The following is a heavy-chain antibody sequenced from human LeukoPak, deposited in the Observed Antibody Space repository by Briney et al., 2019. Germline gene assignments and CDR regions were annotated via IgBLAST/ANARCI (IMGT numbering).Heavy chain of an antibody. J-gene: IGHJ3*02. Sequence: TGGSLRLSCAASGFTFSSYWMHWVRQAPGKGLVWVSRIDSDGNITSYADSVKGRFTISRDNAKNTLYLQMNSLRAEDTAVYYCARDGGSSGYHDALDIWGQGTMVTVSA. V-gene: IGHV3-74*01. CDR1: GFTFSSYW. CDR2: IDSDGNIT. D-gene: IGHD3-22*01. CDR3: ARDGGSSGYHDALDI.